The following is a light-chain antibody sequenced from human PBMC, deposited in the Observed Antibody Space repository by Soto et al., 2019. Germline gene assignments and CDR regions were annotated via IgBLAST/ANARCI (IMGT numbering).Light chain of an antibody. J-gene: IGKJ1*01. CDR2: DAS. Sequence: DIQVTQKKTSLSASVGDRVTITCRASQSISSWLAWYQQKPGKAPKLLIYDASSLESGVPSRFSGSGSGTEFTLTISSPQPDDFATYYCQQYNSYPWTFCQRSKADI. CDR3: QQYNSYPWT. CDR1: QSISSW. V-gene: IGKV1-5*01.